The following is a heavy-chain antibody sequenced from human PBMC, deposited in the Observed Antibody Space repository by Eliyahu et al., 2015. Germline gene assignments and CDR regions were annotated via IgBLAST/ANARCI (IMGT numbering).Heavy chain of an antibody. CDR3: TGRNIGGFVSTYFHD. V-gene: IGHV4-31*03. CDR2: IYYSGAT. D-gene: IGHD3-10*01. CDR1: GXSLXGXXNY. Sequence: QVQLQESGPGLVKPSQTLSLTCTVXGXSLXGXXNYWSWIRKHPEKGLEWIGYIYYSGATFYNPSLKSRVVISRDTSENQFSLRLTSVTAADTAVYFCTGRNIGGFVSTYFHDWGQGILVTVSS. J-gene: IGHJ1*01.